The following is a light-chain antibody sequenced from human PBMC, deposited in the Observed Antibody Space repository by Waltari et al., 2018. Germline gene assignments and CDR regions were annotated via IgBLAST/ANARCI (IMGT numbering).Light chain of an antibody. CDR3: QQHADLPPYN. CDR2: DAS. Sequence: DIGMTQSPGTLSASPGDSATLSCRVSQTVSTNLAGYQQKPGQAPRPLIYDASTGVTGVPARFGGSGSGTDFTLPIASLQSEDFGVYYCQQHADLPPYNFGQGTKLEI. J-gene: IGKJ2*01. CDR1: QTVSTN. V-gene: IGKV3-15*01.